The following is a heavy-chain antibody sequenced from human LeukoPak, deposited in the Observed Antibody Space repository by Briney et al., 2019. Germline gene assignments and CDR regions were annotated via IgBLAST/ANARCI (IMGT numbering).Heavy chain of an antibody. D-gene: IGHD1-7*01. CDR3: VIQNSDYYYYYLHV. V-gene: IGHV4-39*01. J-gene: IGHJ6*03. CDR2: VYYSGTT. Sequence: PSETLSLTCTVSGGSVSGSSSYWAWIRQPPGMGLEWIGSVYYSGTTYYNTSLVSRVTISEDTSRNRFSLMLSSVTAADMPLYHCVIQNSDYYYYYLHVWGEATTVIVSS. CDR1: GGSVSGSSSY.